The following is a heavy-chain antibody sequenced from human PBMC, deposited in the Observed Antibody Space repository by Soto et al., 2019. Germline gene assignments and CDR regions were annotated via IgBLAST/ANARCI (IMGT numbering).Heavy chain of an antibody. Sequence: ASVKVSCKASGYTFTSYGSSWVRQAPGQGLEWMGWRSAYNGNTNYAQKRPGRVTMTTDTSASTAYMELRSPTADDKAVYYCARARWTDYDFWGGYFTGHYYYYGMDVWGQGPTVTVSS. D-gene: IGHD3-3*01. CDR1: GYTFTSYG. CDR3: ARARWTDYDFWGGYFTGHYYYYGMDV. V-gene: IGHV1-18*04. J-gene: IGHJ6*02. CDR2: RSAYNGNT.